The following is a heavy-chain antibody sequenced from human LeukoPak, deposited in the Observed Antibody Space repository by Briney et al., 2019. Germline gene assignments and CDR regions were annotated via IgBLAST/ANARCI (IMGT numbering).Heavy chain of an antibody. Sequence: GGSLRLSCVASGFTFSSDFMHWIRHAPGEGLMWVSQISGDETYTNYADSVKGRFTISRDNAKNTLYLQMNSLRAEDAAIYYCVREDNAFNIWGQGTLVTVSS. CDR2: ISGDETYT. V-gene: IGHV3-74*01. CDR3: VREDNAFNI. CDR1: GFTFSSDF. J-gene: IGHJ3*02.